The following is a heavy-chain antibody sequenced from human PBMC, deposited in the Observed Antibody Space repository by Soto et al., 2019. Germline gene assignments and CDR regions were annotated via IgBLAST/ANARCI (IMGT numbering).Heavy chain of an antibody. D-gene: IGHD1-20*01. CDR1: GFTFSIYA. V-gene: IGHV3-30-3*01. J-gene: IGHJ4*02. Sequence: QTGGSLRLSCTASGFTFSIYAMHWVRQAPGKGLEWVAVISSDGGTKFYGDSVKGRFTISRDNSKNTVSLQMNSLRGEDTAMFYCARDDKGGGGIDDWGQGTLVTVSS. CDR3: ARDDKGGGGIDD. CDR2: ISSDGGTK.